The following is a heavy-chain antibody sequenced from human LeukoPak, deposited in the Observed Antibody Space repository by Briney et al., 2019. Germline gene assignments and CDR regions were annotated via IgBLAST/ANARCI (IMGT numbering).Heavy chain of an antibody. CDR3: ARRYCSSTSCTLDH. CDR2: ISSSGNTM. Sequence: GGSLRLSCAASGFTVSSYEMNWVRQAPGKGLEWVSYISSSGNTMYYADSVKGRFSISRDNAKNSLYLQMNSRRAEDTAVYYCARRYCSSTSCTLDHWGQGTLVTVSS. V-gene: IGHV3-48*03. CDR1: GFTVSSYE. J-gene: IGHJ4*02. D-gene: IGHD2-2*01.